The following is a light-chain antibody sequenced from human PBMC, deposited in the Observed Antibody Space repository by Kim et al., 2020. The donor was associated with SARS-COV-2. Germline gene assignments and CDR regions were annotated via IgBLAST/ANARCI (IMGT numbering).Light chain of an antibody. V-gene: IGKV4-1*01. J-gene: IGKJ4*01. CDR1: QSILKRSNNKNY. CDR3: QQYYRSPPT. Sequence: ATINGRSSQSILKRSNNKNYLAWYQQKPGQPPKLLIYWASTRESGVPERFSGSGSGTDFTVTISSLQAEDVAVYYCQQYYRSPPTFGGGTKVDIK. CDR2: WAS.